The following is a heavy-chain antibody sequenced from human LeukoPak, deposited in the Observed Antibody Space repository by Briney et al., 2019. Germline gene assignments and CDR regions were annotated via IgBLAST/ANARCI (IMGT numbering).Heavy chain of an antibody. D-gene: IGHD3-10*02. V-gene: IGHV3-30*02. CDR1: GFTFSSYG. CDR3: AELGITMIGGV. J-gene: IGHJ6*04. Sequence: SGGSLRLSCAASGFTFSSYGIHWVRQAPGKGLEWVAFIGYDGTNKYYADSVKGRFTISRDNAKNSLYLQMNSLRAEDTAVYYCAELGITMIGGVWGKGTTVTISS. CDR2: IGYDGTNK.